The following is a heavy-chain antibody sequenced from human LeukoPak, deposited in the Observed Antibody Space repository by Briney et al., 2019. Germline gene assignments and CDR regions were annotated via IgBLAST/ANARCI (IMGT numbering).Heavy chain of an antibody. Sequence: SETLSLMCSVYGGSFSDYFWSWIRQPPGRGLEWIGEIDDGGNTNYNPSLMSRVIVSREKSKKQFSLLMRSVTAADTAVYYCARFSRLSWGDWGDTFDRWGQGATVIVSS. CDR1: GGSFSDYF. D-gene: IGHD2-21*02. V-gene: IGHV4-34*01. CDR2: IDDGGNT. CDR3: ARFSRLSWGDWGDTFDR. J-gene: IGHJ6*01.